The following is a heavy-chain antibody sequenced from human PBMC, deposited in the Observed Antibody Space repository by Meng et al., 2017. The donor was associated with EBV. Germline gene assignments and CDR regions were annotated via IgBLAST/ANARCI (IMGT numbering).Heavy chain of an antibody. D-gene: IGHD6-13*01. V-gene: IGHV1-69*06. CDR3: ARAEIAAAGRLDY. CDR1: GATFISDA. J-gene: IGHJ4*02. Sequence: LVHCGAGLKNPGSPGRVSLNASGATFISDALRWLQQAPGQGLDWMGGITPIFGTANYAQKFQGRVTITADKSTSTAYMELSSLRSEDTAVYYCARAEIAAAGRLDYWGQGTLVTVSS. CDR2: ITPIFGTA.